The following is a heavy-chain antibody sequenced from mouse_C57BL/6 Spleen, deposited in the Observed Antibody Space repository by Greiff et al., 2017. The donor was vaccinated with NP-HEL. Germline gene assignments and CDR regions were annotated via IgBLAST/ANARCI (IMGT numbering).Heavy chain of an antibody. Sequence: QVQLQQSGAELVKPGASVKISCKASGYAFSSYWMNWVKQRPGKGLEWIGQIYPGDGDTNYNGKFKGKATLTADKSSSTAYMQLSSLTSEDSAVYFCARSTFTPYAMDYWGQGTSVTVSS. CDR2: IYPGDGDT. V-gene: IGHV1-80*01. J-gene: IGHJ4*01. CDR1: GYAFSSYW. CDR3: ARSTFTPYAMDY. D-gene: IGHD5-5*01.